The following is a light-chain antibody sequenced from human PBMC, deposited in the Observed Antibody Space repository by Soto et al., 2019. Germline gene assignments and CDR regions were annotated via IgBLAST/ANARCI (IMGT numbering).Light chain of an antibody. V-gene: IGLV1-44*01. J-gene: IGLJ2*01. CDR1: SSNIGGNT. Sequence: QSVLAQPPSASGTPGQRVTISCSGSSSNIGGNTVSWYQQLPGTAPKLLIYSNNQRPSGVPDRFSGSKSGTSASLAISGLQSEDEADYYCAAWDATLNGPVFGGGTKLTVL. CDR3: AAWDATLNGPV. CDR2: SNN.